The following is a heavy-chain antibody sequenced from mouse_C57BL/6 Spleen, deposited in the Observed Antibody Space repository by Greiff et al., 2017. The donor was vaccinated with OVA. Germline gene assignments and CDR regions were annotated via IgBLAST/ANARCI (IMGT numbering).Heavy chain of an antibody. D-gene: IGHD2-3*01. V-gene: IGHV5-9-1*02. J-gene: IGHJ3*01. CDR1: GFTFSSYA. Sequence: EVKLMESGEGLVKPGGSLKLSCAASGFTFSSYAMSWVRQTPEKRLEWVAYISSGGDYIYYADPVKGRFTISRDTARNYLYLQMSRLKSEDTAMYYCTRDYDGYYSFAYWGQGTLVTVSA. CDR2: ISSGGDYI. CDR3: TRDYDGYYSFAY.